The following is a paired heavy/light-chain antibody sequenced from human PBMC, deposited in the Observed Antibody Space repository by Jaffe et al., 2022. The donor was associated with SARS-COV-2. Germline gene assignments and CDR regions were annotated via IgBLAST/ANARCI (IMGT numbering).Heavy chain of an antibody. V-gene: IGHV4-34*01. D-gene: IGHD2-2*01. CDR3: ARLDVVVPAARGGGPEKYGMDV. Sequence: QVQLQQWGAGLLKPSETLSLTCAVYGGSFSGYYWSWIRQPPGKGLEWIGEINHSGSTNYNPSLKSRVTISVDTSKNQFSLKLSSVTAADTAVYYCARLDVVVPAARGGGPEKYGMDVWGQGTTVTVSS. CDR2: INHSGST. J-gene: IGHJ6*02. CDR1: GGSFSGYY.
Light chain of an antibody. Sequence: QSALTQPASVSGSPGQSITISCTGTSSDVGGYNYVSWYQQHPGKAPKLMIYEVSNRPSGVSNRFSGSKSGNTASLTISGLQAEDEADYYCSSYTSSSTKVFGGGTKLTVL. CDR3: SSYTSSSTKV. J-gene: IGLJ2*01. V-gene: IGLV2-14*01. CDR2: EVS. CDR1: SSDVGGYNY.